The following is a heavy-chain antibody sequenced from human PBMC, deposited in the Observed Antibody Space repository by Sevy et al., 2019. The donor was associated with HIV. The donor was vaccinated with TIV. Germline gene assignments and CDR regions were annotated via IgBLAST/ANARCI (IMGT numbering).Heavy chain of an antibody. CDR3: ARDAGYCSSTSCYRGDYFDY. J-gene: IGHJ4*02. D-gene: IGHD2-2*02. V-gene: IGHV3-7*01. CDR2: IKEDGSEK. Sequence: GGSLRLSCAASGFTFSGNWMSWVRQAPGKGLEWVADIKEDGSEKYYVGSVKGRFTISRGNAKKSLYLQMNNLRAEDTAVYYCARDAGYCSSTSCYRGDYFDYWGQGTLVTVSS. CDR1: GFTFSGNW.